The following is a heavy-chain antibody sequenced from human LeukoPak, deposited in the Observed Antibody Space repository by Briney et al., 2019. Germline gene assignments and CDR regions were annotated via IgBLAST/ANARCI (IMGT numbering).Heavy chain of an antibody. V-gene: IGHV3-21*01. CDR1: GFTFSSYS. Sequence: PGGSLRLSCAASGFTFSSYSMNWVRQAPGKGLEWVSSISSSSSYIYYADSVKGRFTISRDNAKNSLYLQMNSLRAEDTAVYYCARFRQWLGYFDYWGQGTLVTVSS. D-gene: IGHD6-19*01. CDR3: ARFRQWLGYFDY. CDR2: ISSSSSYI. J-gene: IGHJ4*02.